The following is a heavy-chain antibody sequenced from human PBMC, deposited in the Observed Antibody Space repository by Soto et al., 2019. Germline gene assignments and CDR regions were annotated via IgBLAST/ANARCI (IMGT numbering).Heavy chain of an antibody. CDR1: GFTFSSYG. V-gene: IGHV3-33*01. CDR2: IWYDGSNK. D-gene: IGHD6-19*01. J-gene: IGHJ4*02. Sequence: QVQLVESGGGVVQPGRSLRLSCAASGFTFSSYGMHWLRQAPGKGLEWVAVIWYDGSNKYYADSVKGRFTISRDNSKNTLYLQMNSLRAEDTAVYYCARDEWQWLADYWGQGTLVTVSS. CDR3: ARDEWQWLADY.